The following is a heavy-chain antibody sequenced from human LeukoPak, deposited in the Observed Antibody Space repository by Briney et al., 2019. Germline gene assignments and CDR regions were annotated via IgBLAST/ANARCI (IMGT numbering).Heavy chain of an antibody. V-gene: IGHV4-39*01. CDR1: GGSISLSNYN. CDR3: ARSSPMVRDLIDY. J-gene: IGHJ4*02. Sequence: PSETLSLTCTVSGGSISLSNYNWGWVRQPPGKGLEWIGSIYYSGSTYYNPSLKSRVTISVDTSKNQFSLKLSSVTAADTAVYYCARSSPMVRDLIDYWGQGTLVTVSS. D-gene: IGHD3-10*01. CDR2: IYYSGST.